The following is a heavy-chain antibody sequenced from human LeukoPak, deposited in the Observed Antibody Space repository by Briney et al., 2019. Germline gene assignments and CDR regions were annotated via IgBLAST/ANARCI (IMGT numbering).Heavy chain of an antibody. Sequence: ASVTVSCKASGYTFTGYYMHWVRRAPGQGLEWMGWINPNSGGTNYAQKFQGRVTMTRDTSISTAYMELSRLRSDDTAVYYCARDYCSGGSCYHNWFDPWGQGTLVTVSS. J-gene: IGHJ5*02. D-gene: IGHD2-15*01. CDR3: ARDYCSGGSCYHNWFDP. V-gene: IGHV1-2*02. CDR1: GYTFTGYY. CDR2: INPNSGGT.